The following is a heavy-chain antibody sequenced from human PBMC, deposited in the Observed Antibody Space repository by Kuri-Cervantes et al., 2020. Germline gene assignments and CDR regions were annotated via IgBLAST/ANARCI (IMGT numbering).Heavy chain of an antibody. CDR3: ARESVPDY. J-gene: IGHJ4*02. CDR1: GFTFSSYW. CDR2: IKQDGSEK. Sequence: GESLKISCSASGFTFSSYWMTWVRQAPGKGLEWVANIKQDGSEKYYVDSVKGRFTISRDNAKNTLYLQMNSLRAEDTAVYYCARESVPDYWGQGTLVTVSS. D-gene: IGHD3-10*02. V-gene: IGHV3-7*03.